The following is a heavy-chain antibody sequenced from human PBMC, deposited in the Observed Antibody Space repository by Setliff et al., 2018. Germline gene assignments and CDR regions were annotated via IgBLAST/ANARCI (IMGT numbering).Heavy chain of an antibody. J-gene: IGHJ4*02. CDR3: SRSQRGGELHYFDY. CDR2: IHYSGST. CDR1: GGSVGSGSYY. V-gene: IGHV4-61*01. D-gene: IGHD2-15*01. Sequence: SETLSLTCTVSGGSVGSGSYYWSWIRQPPGKGLEWIGYIHYSGSTNYNPSLKSRVTISVDTSKNQFSLKLTSVTAADTAVYYCSRSQRGGELHYFDYWGQGTLVTVSS.